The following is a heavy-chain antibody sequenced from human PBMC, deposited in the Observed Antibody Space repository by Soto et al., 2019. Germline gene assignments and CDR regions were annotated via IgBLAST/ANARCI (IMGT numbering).Heavy chain of an antibody. J-gene: IGHJ3*02. CDR3: ATEGAASSRTSDAFDI. D-gene: IGHD2-15*01. CDR2: ISYDGGHR. Sequence: QVQLVESGGGVVQPGRSLRLSCAASGFTFSNYAMHWVRQAPGKGLEWMAFISYDGGHRYYADSVKGRFTISRDNSKNTLYLQMNSLRPEDTAVYYCATEGAASSRTSDAFDIWGQGTMVTVSS. CDR1: GFTFSNYA. V-gene: IGHV3-30*04.